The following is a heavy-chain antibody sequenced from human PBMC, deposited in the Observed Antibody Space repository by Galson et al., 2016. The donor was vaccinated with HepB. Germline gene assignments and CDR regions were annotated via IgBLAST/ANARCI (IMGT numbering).Heavy chain of an antibody. D-gene: IGHD3/OR15-3a*01. CDR2: ISSSGTYT. Sequence: SLRLSCAVSGFALRTYSMNWVRQAPGKGLEWVSSISSSGTYTNYADSVKGRFTISRDLGQKSLYLQMDSLRAEDTAVYYCARDHRIESGVIIGFDSWGQGALVSVSS. V-gene: IGHV3-21*01. J-gene: IGHJ4*02. CDR1: GFALRTYS. CDR3: ARDHRIESGVIIGFDS.